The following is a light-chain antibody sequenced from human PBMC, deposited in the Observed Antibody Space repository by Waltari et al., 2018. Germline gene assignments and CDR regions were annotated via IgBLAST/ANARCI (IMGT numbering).Light chain of an antibody. V-gene: IGLV2-23*02. CDR3: CSYAGSSTFV. CDR2: EVS. J-gene: IGLJ2*01. CDR1: SSDVGSYNL. Sequence: QSALTPPASVSGSPGQSITISCTGPSSDVGSYNLVSWYQQHPGKAPKLMIYEVSKRPSGVSNRFSGSKSGNTASLTISGLQAEDEADYYCCSYAGSSTFVFGGGTKLTVL.